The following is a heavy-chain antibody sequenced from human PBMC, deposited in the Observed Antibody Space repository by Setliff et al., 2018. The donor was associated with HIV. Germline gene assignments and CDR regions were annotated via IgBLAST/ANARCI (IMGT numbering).Heavy chain of an antibody. Sequence: LRRPLSLTCTVSGDSIDSPHCWSWVRQSLEKGLEWIGEVCQRGGINYYPFFWSRAIISMDKPRSYFSLRLTSVTAADTAIYFCVRNSGWALGSWGQGILVTVSS. J-gene: IGHJ4*02. CDR1: GDSIDSPHC. V-gene: IGHV4-4*02. CDR2: VCQRGGI. D-gene: IGHD3-16*01. CDR3: VRNSGWALGS.